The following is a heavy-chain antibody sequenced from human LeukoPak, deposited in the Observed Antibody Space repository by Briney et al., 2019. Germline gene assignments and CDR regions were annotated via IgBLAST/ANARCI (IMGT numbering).Heavy chain of an antibody. D-gene: IGHD3-10*01. Sequence: GESLKISCKGSGYSFTSYWIGWVRQMPGKGLEWMGIIYPGDSDTRYSPSFQGQVTISADKSISTAYLQWSSLKASDTAMYYCARHSPYYGSGVNTYNWFDPWGQGTLVTVSS. CDR1: GYSFTSYW. CDR2: IYPGDSDT. CDR3: ARHSPYYGSGVNTYNWFDP. V-gene: IGHV5-51*01. J-gene: IGHJ5*02.